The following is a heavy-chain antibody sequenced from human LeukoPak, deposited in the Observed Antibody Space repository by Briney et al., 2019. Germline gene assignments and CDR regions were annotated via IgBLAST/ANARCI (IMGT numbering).Heavy chain of an antibody. D-gene: IGHD2-15*01. CDR1: GGSLSGYY. J-gene: IGHJ4*02. V-gene: IGHV4-34*01. Sequence: TSETLSLTCAVYGGSLSGYYWSWIRQPPGKGLEWIGEINHSGSTNYNPSLKSRVTISVDTSKNQFSLKLSSVTAADTAVYYCARGSHMVVVVAATGGYFDYWGQGTLVTVSS. CDR3: ARGSHMVVVVAATGGYFDY. CDR2: INHSGST.